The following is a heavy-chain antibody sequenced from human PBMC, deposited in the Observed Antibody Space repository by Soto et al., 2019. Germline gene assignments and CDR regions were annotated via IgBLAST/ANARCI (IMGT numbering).Heavy chain of an antibody. CDR2: ISGSGGST. D-gene: IGHD2-2*01. Sequence: GGSLRLSCAASGFTFSSYAMSWVRQAPGKGLEWVSAISGSGGSTYYADSVKGRFTISRDNSKNTLYLQMNSLRAEDTAVYYCAKDRKEYCSSTSCYHYYYYYMDVWGKGTTVTVSS. CDR1: GFTFSSYA. CDR3: AKDRKEYCSSTSCYHYYYYYMDV. V-gene: IGHV3-23*01. J-gene: IGHJ6*03.